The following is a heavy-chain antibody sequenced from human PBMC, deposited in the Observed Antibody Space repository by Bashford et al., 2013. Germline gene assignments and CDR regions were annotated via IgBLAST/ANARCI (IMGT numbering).Heavy chain of an antibody. CDR2: IYYSGST. Sequence: SSETLSLTCTVSGGSISSYYWSWIRQPPGKGLEWIGYIYYSGSTNYNPSLKSRVTISVDTSKNQFSLKLSSVTAADTAVYYCARQTGDSIYYFDYWGQGTLVTVSS. J-gene: IGHJ4*02. D-gene: IGHD7-27*01. V-gene: IGHV4-59*01. CDR1: GGSISSYY. CDR3: ARQTGDSIYYFDY.